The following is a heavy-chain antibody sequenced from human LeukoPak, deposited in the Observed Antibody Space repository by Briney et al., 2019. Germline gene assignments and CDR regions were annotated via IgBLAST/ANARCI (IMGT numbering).Heavy chain of an antibody. CDR2: IYSGGST. Sequence: PGGFLRLSCAASGFTVSSNYMSWVRQAPGKGLEWVSVIYSGGSTYYADSVRGRFTISRDNSKNTLYLQMKNLRPEDTAVYYCARDFGILSGYADYWGQGTLVTVSS. CDR3: ARDFGILSGYADY. V-gene: IGHV3-53*05. CDR1: GFTVSSNY. J-gene: IGHJ4*02. D-gene: IGHD3-3*01.